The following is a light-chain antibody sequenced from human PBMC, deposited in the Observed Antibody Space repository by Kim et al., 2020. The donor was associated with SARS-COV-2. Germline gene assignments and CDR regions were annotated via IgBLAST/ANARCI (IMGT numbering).Light chain of an antibody. J-gene: IGLJ3*02. CDR1: SGHSSNP. Sequence: ASVKIPCTLSSGHSSNPIAWHQQQAEKGPRYLMTLNSDGSHSKGDGIPDRFSGSSSGAERYLTISGLQSDDEADYYCQTWGTGIWVFGGGTQLTVL. CDR3: QTWGTGIWV. CDR2: LNSDGSH. V-gene: IGLV4-69*01.